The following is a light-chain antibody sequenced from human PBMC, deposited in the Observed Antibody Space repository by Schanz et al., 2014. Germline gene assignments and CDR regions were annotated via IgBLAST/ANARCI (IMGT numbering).Light chain of an antibody. CDR3: SSYTSSSTYV. CDR1: SNDIGDYNY. J-gene: IGLJ1*01. V-gene: IGLV2-11*01. Sequence: QSALTQPRSVSGSPGQSVTISCTGTSNDIGDYNYVSWYQQHPGKAPKVMIYDVNKRPSGVPDRFSGSKSGNTASLTISGLQAEDEADYYCSSYTSSSTYVFGTGTKLTV. CDR2: DVN.